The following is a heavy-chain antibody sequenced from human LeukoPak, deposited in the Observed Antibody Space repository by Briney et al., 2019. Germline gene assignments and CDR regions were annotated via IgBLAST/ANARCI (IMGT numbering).Heavy chain of an antibody. Sequence: SQTLSLTCTVSGGSISSGGYYWSWIRQPPGKGLEWIGYIYHSGTTNYNPSLKSRVTISVDTSRSQFSLKLGSVTAADTAIYYCARNIVGPRQVDYWGQGTLVTVSS. D-gene: IGHD1-26*01. CDR2: IYHSGTT. V-gene: IGHV4-61*08. CDR1: GGSISSGGYY. CDR3: ARNIVGPRQVDY. J-gene: IGHJ4*02.